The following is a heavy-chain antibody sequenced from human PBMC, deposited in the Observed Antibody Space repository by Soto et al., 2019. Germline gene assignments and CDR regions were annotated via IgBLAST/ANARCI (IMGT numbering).Heavy chain of an antibody. CDR1: GFTFDDYG. Sequence: GWALRLSCAASGFTFDDYGMSWVRQAPGKGLEWVSGINWNGGSTGYADSVKGRFTISRDNAKNSLYLQMNSLRAEDTALYHCARGSNYDLWSGSSAKFAPWGQGTLVTVSS. CDR3: ARGSNYDLWSGSSAKFAP. V-gene: IGHV3-20*01. D-gene: IGHD3-3*01. J-gene: IGHJ5*02. CDR2: INWNGGST.